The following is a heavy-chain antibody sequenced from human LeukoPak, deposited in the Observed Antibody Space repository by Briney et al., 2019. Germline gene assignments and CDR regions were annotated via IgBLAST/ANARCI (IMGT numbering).Heavy chain of an antibody. V-gene: IGHV1-2*02. CDR2: INPNSGGT. CDR3: ARVELFSGSLLYDY. Sequence: GASVKVSCKASGYTFTGYYIHWVRQAPGQGLEWMGWINPNSGGTNYAQKFQGRVTMTRDTSISTASMEVSGLRSDDTAVYYCARVELFSGSLLYDYWGQGTLVTVSS. D-gene: IGHD1-26*01. J-gene: IGHJ4*02. CDR1: GYTFTGYY.